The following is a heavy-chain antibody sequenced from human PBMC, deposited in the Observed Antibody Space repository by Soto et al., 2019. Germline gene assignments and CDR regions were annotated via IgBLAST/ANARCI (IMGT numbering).Heavy chain of an antibody. CDR3: AREQCSGGSCYYDY. CDR2: IIPIFGTA. V-gene: IGHV1-69*13. D-gene: IGHD2-15*01. Sequence: GASVKVSCKASGGTFSSYAISWVRQAPGQGLEWMGGIIPIFGTANYAQKFQGRVTITADESTSTAYMELSSLRSEDTAVCYCAREQCSGGSCYYDYWGQGTLVTVSS. CDR1: GGTFSSYA. J-gene: IGHJ4*02.